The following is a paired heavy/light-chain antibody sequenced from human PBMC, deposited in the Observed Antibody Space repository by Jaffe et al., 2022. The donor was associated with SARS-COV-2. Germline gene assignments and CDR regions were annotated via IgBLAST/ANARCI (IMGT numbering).Light chain of an antibody. CDR1: QSLLHSNGYNY. V-gene: IGKV2-28*01. Sequence: DIVMTQSPLSLPVTPGEPASISCRSSQSLLHSNGYNYLDWYLQKPGQSPQLLIYLGSNRASGVPDRFSGSGSGTDFTLKISRVEAEDVGVYYCMQALQTPQTFGPGTKVDIK. CDR2: LGS. J-gene: IGKJ3*01. CDR3: MQALQTPQT.
Heavy chain of an antibody. Sequence: EVQLVESGGGLVQPGGSLRLSCAASGFTFSSYEMNWVRQAPGKGLEWVSYISSSGSTIYYADSVKGRFTISRDNAKNSLYLQMNSLRAEDTAVYYCARAGLVRITIFGVAPPVRGMDVWGQGTTVTVSS. CDR3: ARAGLVRITIFGVAPPVRGMDV. V-gene: IGHV3-48*03. CDR2: ISSSGSTI. J-gene: IGHJ6*02. D-gene: IGHD3-3*01. CDR1: GFTFSSYE.